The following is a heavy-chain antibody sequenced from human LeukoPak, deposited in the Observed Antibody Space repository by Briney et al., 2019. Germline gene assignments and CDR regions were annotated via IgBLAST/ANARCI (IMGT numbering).Heavy chain of an antibody. D-gene: IGHD6-13*01. Sequence: GGSLRLSCAASGFTFSDYYMSWIRQAPGKGLEWLSYISRGGSTTYYVDSVKGRFTISRDNAKNSLYLQMNSLRAEDTAVYHCVRGVSISSSWYYDIWGQGTMVIVS. CDR2: ISRGGSTT. J-gene: IGHJ3*02. CDR1: GFTFSDYY. V-gene: IGHV3-11*01. CDR3: VRGVSISSSWYYDI.